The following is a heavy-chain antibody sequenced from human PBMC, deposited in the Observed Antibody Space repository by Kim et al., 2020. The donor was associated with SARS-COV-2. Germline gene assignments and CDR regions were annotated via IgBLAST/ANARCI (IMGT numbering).Heavy chain of an antibody. Sequence: GGSLRLSCSASGFIFGDYAMSWVRQAPGKGLDWVSTVSRDGDNTYYAESVKGRFLISRDNSKDTLYLQMTSLRGDDTALYYCATPDYFGSGNPRVDYWGQGTLVTVSS. CDR2: VSRDGDNT. J-gene: IGHJ4*02. CDR1: GFIFGDYA. V-gene: IGHV3-23*01. CDR3: ATPDYFGSGNPRVDY. D-gene: IGHD3-10*01.